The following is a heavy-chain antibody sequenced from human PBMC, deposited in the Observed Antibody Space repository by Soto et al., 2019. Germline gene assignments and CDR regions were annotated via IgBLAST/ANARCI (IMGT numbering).Heavy chain of an antibody. D-gene: IGHD6-19*01. J-gene: IGHJ3*01. V-gene: IGHV1-69*13. CDR3: ASLHRSKGAGNDAFDV. CDR2: IIPIFGTA. Sequence: GASVKVSCQASGGTFSSYAISWVRQAPGQGLEWMGGIIPIFGTANYAQKFQGRVTITADESTSTAYMELSSLRSEDTAVFYCASLHRSKGAGNDAFDVWGYGTMVT. CDR1: GGTFSSYA.